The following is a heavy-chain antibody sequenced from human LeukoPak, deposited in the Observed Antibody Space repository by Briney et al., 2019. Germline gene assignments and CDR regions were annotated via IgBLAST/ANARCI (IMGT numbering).Heavy chain of an antibody. V-gene: IGHV3-30*02. CDR2: IRHDESVR. J-gene: IGHJ4*02. D-gene: IGHD6-19*01. Sequence: GGSLRLSCAASGFTFSSYGMHWVRQAPGKGLEWVAFIRHDESVRYYADSVKGRFTIPRDNSKNTLSLQMNSLRPEDTAVYYCAKVPSQGATWLGDYWRQGILVTVSS. CDR3: AKVPSQGATWLGDY. CDR1: GFTFSSYG.